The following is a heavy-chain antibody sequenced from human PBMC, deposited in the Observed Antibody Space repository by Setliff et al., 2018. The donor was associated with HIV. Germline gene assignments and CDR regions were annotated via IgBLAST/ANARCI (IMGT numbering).Heavy chain of an antibody. CDR1: GFTFSNYA. CDR2: ISTNGDST. CDR3: VKSLMFFNWFDS. V-gene: IGHV3-64D*09. Sequence: WGSLRLSCSTSGFTFSNYAMHWVRQAPGKGLEYVSSISTNGDSTSYADSVKGRFTISRDNSKNTLYLQMSSLRTEDTAVYYCVKSLMFFNWFDSWGQGTLVTVSS. D-gene: IGHD3-10*02. J-gene: IGHJ5*01.